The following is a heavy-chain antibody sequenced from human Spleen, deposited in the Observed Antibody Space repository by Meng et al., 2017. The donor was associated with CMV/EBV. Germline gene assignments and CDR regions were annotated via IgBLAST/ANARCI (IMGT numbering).Heavy chain of an antibody. CDR1: GYTFTSSN. CDR2: MDPKSGDT. Sequence: ASVKVSCKASGYTFTSSNINWVRQATGQGLEWMGWMDPKSGDTGYAQKFHGRVSMTRDTPISTCFMELSSLSSEDTAVYYCARAPGGDFWSGYYSSYYYSGMDVWGQGTTVTVSS. CDR3: ARAPGGDFWSGYYSSYYYSGMDV. V-gene: IGHV1-8*01. D-gene: IGHD3-3*01. J-gene: IGHJ6*02.